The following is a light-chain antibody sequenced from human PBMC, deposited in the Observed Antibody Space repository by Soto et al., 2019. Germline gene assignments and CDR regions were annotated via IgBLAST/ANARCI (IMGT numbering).Light chain of an antibody. Sequence: QSALTQPASVSGSPGQSITISCTGTSRDIGFFNYVSWYQQFPGNAPKLIIFEVTNRPSGVPDRFSGSKSGTSASLAITGLQAEDEADYYCQSYDSSLSGVVFGGGTKLTVL. J-gene: IGLJ2*01. CDR3: QSYDSSLSGVV. CDR2: EVT. V-gene: IGLV2-14*01. CDR1: SRDIGFFNY.